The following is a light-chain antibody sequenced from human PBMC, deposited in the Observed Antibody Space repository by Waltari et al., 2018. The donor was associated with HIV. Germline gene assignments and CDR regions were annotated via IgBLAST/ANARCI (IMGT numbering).Light chain of an antibody. Sequence: DIQMTQSPSSLSASVGDSVTITCRASQGVSNYLAWYQQKPGKVPKLLMYAASTLQSRVPSRFSGSGSGTDFTLTISSLQPEDVATYYCQKYNSAPPYTFGQGTKLEIK. CDR3: QKYNSAPPYT. V-gene: IGKV1-27*01. CDR1: QGVSNY. J-gene: IGKJ2*01. CDR2: AAS.